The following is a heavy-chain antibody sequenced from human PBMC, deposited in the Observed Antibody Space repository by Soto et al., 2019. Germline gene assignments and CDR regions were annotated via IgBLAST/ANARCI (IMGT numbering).Heavy chain of an antibody. D-gene: IGHD3-22*01. J-gene: IGHJ4*02. CDR2: IIPIFGTA. CDR3: ARGYDSSGYYAPEYYFDY. Sequence: QVQLVQSGAEVKKPGSSVKVSCKASGSTFSSYAISWVRQAPGQGLEWMGGIIPIFGTANYAQKFQGRVTITADESTSTAYMELSSLRSEDTAVYYCARGYDSSGYYAPEYYFDYWGQGTLVTVSS. CDR1: GSTFSSYA. V-gene: IGHV1-69*01.